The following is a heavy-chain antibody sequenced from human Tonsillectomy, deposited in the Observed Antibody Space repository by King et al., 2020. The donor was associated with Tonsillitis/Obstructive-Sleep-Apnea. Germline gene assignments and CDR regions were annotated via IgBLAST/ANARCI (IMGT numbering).Heavy chain of an antibody. J-gene: IGHJ4*02. CDR3: ATQTTVTYFDY. Sequence: VQLQESGPGLVKPSETLSLPCTVSGGSIGSDYWSWIRQPPGKGLEWIGYIYNSGSTSYNPSLKSRVTISLDTSKTQFSLKLRAVTAADTAVYYCATQTTVTYFDYWGQGPLVTVSS. CDR1: GGSIGSDY. V-gene: IGHV4-59*08. D-gene: IGHD4-11*01. CDR2: IYNSGST.